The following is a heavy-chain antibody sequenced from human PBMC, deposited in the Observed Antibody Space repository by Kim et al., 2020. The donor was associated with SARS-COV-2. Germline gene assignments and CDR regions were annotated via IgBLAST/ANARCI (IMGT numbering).Heavy chain of an antibody. J-gene: IGHJ2*01. Sequence: SETLSLTCVVYGGSFSGYYWSWIRQHPGKGLEWSGEIIHSGSTIYNPSLKSRVTISADTSKTQFSLKLNSVTAADTAVYYCARSDDYGDYLPPLWYFELWGRGTLVTVSS. CDR2: IIHSGST. D-gene: IGHD4-17*01. CDR3: ARSDDYGDYLPPLWYFEL. V-gene: IGHV4-34*12. CDR1: GGSFSGYY.